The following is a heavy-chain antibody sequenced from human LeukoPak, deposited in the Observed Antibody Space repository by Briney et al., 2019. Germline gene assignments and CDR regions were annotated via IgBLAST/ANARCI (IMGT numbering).Heavy chain of an antibody. CDR1: GYTFTSYY. CDR3: ARARPVDNMIVDSEGFDY. D-gene: IGHD3-22*01. Sequence: ASVKVSCKASGYTFTSYYMHWVRQAPGQGLEWMGIINPSGGSTSYAQKFQGRVTMTRDTSTSTVYMELSSLRSEDTAVYYCARARPVDNMIVDSEGFDYWGQGTLVTVSS. V-gene: IGHV1-46*01. CDR2: INPSGGST. J-gene: IGHJ4*02.